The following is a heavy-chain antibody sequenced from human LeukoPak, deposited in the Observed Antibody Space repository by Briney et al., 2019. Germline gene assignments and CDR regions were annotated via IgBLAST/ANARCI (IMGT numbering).Heavy chain of an antibody. J-gene: IGHJ4*02. CDR1: GGSFSGYY. CDR3: ARGPYSSSPFDY. D-gene: IGHD6-13*01. CDR2: INHSGST. V-gene: IGHV4-34*01. Sequence: PSETLSLTCAVYGGSFSGYYWSWIRQPPGKGLEWIGEINHSGSTNYNPSLKSRVTISVDTSKNQFSLKLSSVTAADTAVYYCARGPYSSSPFDYWGQGTLVTVSS.